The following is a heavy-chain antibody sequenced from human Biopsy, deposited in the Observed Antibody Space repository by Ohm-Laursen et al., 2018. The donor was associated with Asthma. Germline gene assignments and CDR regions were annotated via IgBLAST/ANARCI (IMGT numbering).Heavy chain of an antibody. D-gene: IGHD3-16*02. Sequence: GSLRLSCSASGFSLSDYYMSWIRQAPGKGLEWGSYISWSSSYTNYADSVKGRFTISRDNAKNSLFLQMNSLRAEDTAVYYCARGGSRDLWGTYRYPWDYWGQGTLVTVSS. CDR2: ISWSSSYT. J-gene: IGHJ4*02. CDR1: GFSLSDYY. CDR3: ARGGSRDLWGTYRYPWDY. V-gene: IGHV3-11*06.